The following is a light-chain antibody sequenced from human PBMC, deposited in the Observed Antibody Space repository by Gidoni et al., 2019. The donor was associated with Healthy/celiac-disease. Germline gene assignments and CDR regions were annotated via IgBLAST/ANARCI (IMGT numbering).Light chain of an antibody. Sequence: SYELTQPPSVSVSPGQTASITCSGDKLGDKYACWYQQKPGQSPVLVIYQDSKRPSGIPERFSGSNSGNTATLTISGTQAMDEADYYCQASASSTVVFGGGTKLTVL. CDR1: KLGDKY. V-gene: IGLV3-1*01. CDR3: QASASSTVV. J-gene: IGLJ2*01. CDR2: QDS.